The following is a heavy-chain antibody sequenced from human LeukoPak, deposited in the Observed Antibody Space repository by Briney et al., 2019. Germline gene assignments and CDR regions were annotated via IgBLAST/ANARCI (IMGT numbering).Heavy chain of an antibody. D-gene: IGHD3-3*01. CDR2: ISYSGNTI. CDR1: GFTFSDYY. Sequence: GGSLRLSCAASGFTFSDYYMSWIRQAPGKGLEWISYISYSGNTIYYADSVKGRFTISRDNAKYSLYLQMNSLGADDTAVYYCARSARSEDDDFWSGYLANWGQGILVTVSS. CDR3: ARSARSEDDDFWSGYLAN. J-gene: IGHJ4*02. V-gene: IGHV3-11*04.